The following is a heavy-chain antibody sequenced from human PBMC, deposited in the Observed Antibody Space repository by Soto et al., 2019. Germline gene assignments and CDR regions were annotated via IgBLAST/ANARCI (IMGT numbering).Heavy chain of an antibody. Sequence: PSETLSLTCAVSGGSISSGGYSWSWIRQPPGKGLEWIGYISHSGSTYYNPSLKSRVTTSVDRSKNQFSLKLSSVTAADTAVYYCARGGLLPDYWGQGTLVTVSS. CDR2: ISHSGST. V-gene: IGHV4-30-2*01. CDR1: GGSISSGGYS. D-gene: IGHD6-19*01. CDR3: ARGGLLPDY. J-gene: IGHJ4*02.